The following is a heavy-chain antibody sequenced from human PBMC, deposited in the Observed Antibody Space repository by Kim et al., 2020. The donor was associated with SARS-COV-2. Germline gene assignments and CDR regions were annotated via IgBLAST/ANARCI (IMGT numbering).Heavy chain of an antibody. J-gene: IGHJ3*02. CDR2: ISGSGGST. V-gene: IGHV3-23*01. Sequence: GGSLRLSCAASGFTFSSYAMSWVRQAPGKGLEWVSAISGSGGSTYYADSVKGRFTISRDNSKNTLYLQMNSLRAEDTAVYYCAKVGRGLTGYYPDAFDIWGQGTMVTVSS. CDR3: AKVGRGLTGYYPDAFDI. CDR1: GFTFSSYA. D-gene: IGHD3-9*01.